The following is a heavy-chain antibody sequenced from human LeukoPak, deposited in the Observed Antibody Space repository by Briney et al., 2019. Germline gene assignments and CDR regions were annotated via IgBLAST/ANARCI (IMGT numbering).Heavy chain of an antibody. CDR3: ARVYNAGSFYYYYMDV. V-gene: IGHV4-59*01. CDR1: GGSISSYY. J-gene: IGHJ6*03. D-gene: IGHD1-1*01. Sequence: SETLSLTCTDSGGSISSYYWSWIRQPPGKGLEWIGYIYYSGSTNYNPSLKSRDTISVDTSKNQLSLKLSSVTAADTAVYYCARVYNAGSFYYYYMDVWGKGTTVTVSS. CDR2: IYYSGST.